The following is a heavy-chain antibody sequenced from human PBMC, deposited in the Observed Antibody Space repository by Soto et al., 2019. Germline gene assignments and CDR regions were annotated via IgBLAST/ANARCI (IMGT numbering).Heavy chain of an antibody. Sequence: QVQLQQWGAGLLKPSETLSLTCAVYGGSFSGYYWSWIRQPPGKGLEWIGEINHSGSTNYNPSLKSRVTISVDTSKHQFARKLSAVTAADTAVYSCARGQSSLLLDCWGQGVLVTVSS. J-gene: IGHJ4*02. CDR2: INHSGST. V-gene: IGHV4-34*01. D-gene: IGHD2-8*02. CDR1: GGSFSGYY. CDR3: ARGQSSLLLDC.